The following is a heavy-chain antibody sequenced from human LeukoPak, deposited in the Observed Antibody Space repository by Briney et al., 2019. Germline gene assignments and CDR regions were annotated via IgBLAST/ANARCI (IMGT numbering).Heavy chain of an antibody. J-gene: IGHJ4*02. Sequence: KPSETLSLTCTVSGGSISSYYWSWIRQPPGKGLEWIGYIYYSGSTNYNPSLKSRVTISVDTSKNQFSLKLSSMTAADTAVYYCARTRYCSSTTCYYFDYWGQGTLVTVSS. D-gene: IGHD2-2*01. CDR3: ARTRYCSSTTCYYFDY. V-gene: IGHV4-59*08. CDR1: GGSISSYY. CDR2: IYYSGST.